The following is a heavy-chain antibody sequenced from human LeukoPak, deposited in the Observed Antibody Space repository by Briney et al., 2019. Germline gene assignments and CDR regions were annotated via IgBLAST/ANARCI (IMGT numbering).Heavy chain of an antibody. Sequence: SETLSLTCTVSGGSISSYYWSWIRQPAGKGLEWIGRIYTSGSTNYNPSLTSRVTMSVDTSKNQFSLKLSSVTAADTAVYYCARANYDILTGYPLPIFDYWGQGTLVTVSS. V-gene: IGHV4-4*07. CDR3: ARANYDILTGYPLPIFDY. CDR2: IYTSGST. J-gene: IGHJ4*02. CDR1: GGSISSYY. D-gene: IGHD3-9*01.